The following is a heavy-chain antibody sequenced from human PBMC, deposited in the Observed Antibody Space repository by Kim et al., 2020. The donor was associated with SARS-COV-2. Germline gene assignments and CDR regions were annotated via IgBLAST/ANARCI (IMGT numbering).Heavy chain of an antibody. V-gene: IGHV4-61*01. CDR1: GGSVSSGSYY. J-gene: IGHJ4*02. D-gene: IGHD5-18*01. CDR2: IYYSGST. Sequence: SETLSLTCTVSGGSVSSGSYYWSWIRQPPGKGLEWIGYIYYSGSTNYNPSLKSRVTISVDTSKNQFSLKLSSVTAADTAVYYCARNVRYSYGEEDYWGQG. CDR3: ARNVRYSYGEEDY.